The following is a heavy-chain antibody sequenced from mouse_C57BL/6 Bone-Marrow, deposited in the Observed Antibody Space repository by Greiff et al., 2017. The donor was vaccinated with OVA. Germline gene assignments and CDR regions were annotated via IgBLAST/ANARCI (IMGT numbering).Heavy chain of an antibody. Sequence: QVQLQQPGAELVKPGASVKLSCKASGYTFTSYWMHWVKQRPGRGLEWIGRIDTNSGGTKYNEKFKSTATLTVDKPSSTAYMQRSSLTSEDSAFYYCARGPTVVAHFDYWGQGTTLTVST. D-gene: IGHD1-1*01. J-gene: IGHJ2*01. CDR3: ARGPTVVAHFDY. CDR1: GYTFTSYW. V-gene: IGHV1-72*01. CDR2: IDTNSGGT.